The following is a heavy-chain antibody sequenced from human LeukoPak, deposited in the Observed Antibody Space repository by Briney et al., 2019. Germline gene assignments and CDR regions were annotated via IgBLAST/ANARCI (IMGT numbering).Heavy chain of an antibody. CDR1: GFTFSSYL. J-gene: IGHJ4*02. Sequence: PGGSLRLSCIASGFTFSSYLMHWVRQAPGKGLVWVSRINSDGSSTTYADSVRGRFTISRDNAKSRLNLQMNSLRAEDTAVYYCTRDLGIAVADVFDYWGQGTLVTVSS. V-gene: IGHV3-74*01. CDR3: TRDLGIAVADVFDY. CDR2: INSDGSST. D-gene: IGHD6-19*01.